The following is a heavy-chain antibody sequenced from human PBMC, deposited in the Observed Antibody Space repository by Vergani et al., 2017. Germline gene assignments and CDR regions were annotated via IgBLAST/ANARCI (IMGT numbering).Heavy chain of an antibody. CDR1: GFTFSSYA. CDR3: AKDGSRYDILTGYYYYYYGMDV. CDR2: ISGSGGST. J-gene: IGHJ6*02. Sequence: EVQLLESGGGLVQPGGSLRLACAASGFTFSSYAMSWVRQAPGKGLEWVSAISGSGGSTYYADPVKGRFTISRDNSKNTLYLQMNSLRAEDTAVYYCAKDGSRYDILTGYYYYYYGMDVWGQGTTVTVSS. V-gene: IGHV3-23*01. D-gene: IGHD3-9*01.